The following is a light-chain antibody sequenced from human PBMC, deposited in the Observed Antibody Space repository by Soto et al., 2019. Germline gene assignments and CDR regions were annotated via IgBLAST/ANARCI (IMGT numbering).Light chain of an antibody. Sequence: QLVLTQSPSASASQGDSVKLTCTLSSGQSSYAIAWHQKQPGKGPRYLMDLNNDGSHTKGDGIPDRFSGSSSGADRYLIISSLQSEDEADYYCQTWGTGFHFFGGGTNLTVL. CDR1: SGQSSYA. V-gene: IGLV4-69*01. J-gene: IGLJ2*01. CDR3: QTWGTGFHF. CDR2: LNNDGSH.